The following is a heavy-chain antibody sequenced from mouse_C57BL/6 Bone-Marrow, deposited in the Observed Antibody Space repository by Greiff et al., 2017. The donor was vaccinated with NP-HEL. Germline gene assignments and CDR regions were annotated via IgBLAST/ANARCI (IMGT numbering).Heavy chain of an antibody. Sequence: EVQLQQSGPELVKPGASVKISCKASGYPFTDSYMNWVKQSHGKSLEWIGDINPNNGGTSYNQKFKGKATLTVDKSSSTAYMELRSLTSEDSAVYYCARGWLLPYYFDDWGQGTTLTVSS. J-gene: IGHJ2*01. CDR3: ARGWLLPYYFDD. D-gene: IGHD2-3*01. CDR2: INPNNGGT. CDR1: GYPFTDSY. V-gene: IGHV1-26*01.